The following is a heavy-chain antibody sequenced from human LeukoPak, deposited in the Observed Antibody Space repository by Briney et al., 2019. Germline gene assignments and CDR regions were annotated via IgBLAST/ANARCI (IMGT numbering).Heavy chain of an antibody. CDR1: GYTFTSYD. Sequence: ASVKVSCKASGYTFTSYDINWVRQATGQGLEWMGWMNPNSGNTGYAQKFQGRVTMTRNTSISTAYMELSSLRSEDTAVYYCARDSPNNYYYYYYMDVWGKGTTVTVSS. CDR2: MNPNSGNT. D-gene: IGHD4/OR15-4a*01. V-gene: IGHV1-8*01. CDR3: ARDSPNNYYYYYYMDV. J-gene: IGHJ6*03.